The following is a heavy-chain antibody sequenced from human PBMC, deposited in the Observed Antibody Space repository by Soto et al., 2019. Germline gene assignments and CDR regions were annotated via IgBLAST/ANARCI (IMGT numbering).Heavy chain of an antibody. V-gene: IGHV3-53*04. CDR2: VYNGGAT. CDR3: VRGRYGAEIH. J-gene: IGHJ4*02. Sequence: EVRLVESGGGLVQPGGSLRLSCAASGFSVSSNYMTWVRQAPGKGLEWVSLVYNGGATHYAASVKGRFTISTPRSQSTLFLQMNSLRSEDTATYDCVRGRYGAEIHWGQGTKVTVSS. CDR1: GFSVSSNY. D-gene: IGHD3-10*01.